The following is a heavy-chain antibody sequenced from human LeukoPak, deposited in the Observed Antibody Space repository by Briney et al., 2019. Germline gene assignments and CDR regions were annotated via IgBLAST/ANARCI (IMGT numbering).Heavy chain of an antibody. Sequence: ASVKVSCKASGYSFTGYYIHWVRQAPGQGLEWMGWINPNTGVTNYVQKFQGRVTMTRDTSISTAYVELSRLSFDDTAVYYCARGGGRYSVDYWGQGTLVIVSS. CDR2: INPNTGVT. V-gene: IGHV1-2*02. D-gene: IGHD1-26*01. CDR3: ARGGGRYSVDY. CDR1: GYSFTGYY. J-gene: IGHJ4*02.